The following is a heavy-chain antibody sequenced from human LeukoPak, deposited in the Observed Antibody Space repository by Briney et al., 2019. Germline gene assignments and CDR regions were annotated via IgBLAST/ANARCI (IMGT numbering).Heavy chain of an antibody. Sequence: GGSLRLSCAASGFTFSSYAMSWVRQAPGKGLEWVSAISGSGGSTYYADSVKGRFTISRDNSKNTLYLQMNSLRAEDTAVYYCAKDSSVGGSGSYHFDYWGQGTLVTVSS. CDR3: AKDSSVGGSGSYHFDY. CDR1: GFTFSSYA. J-gene: IGHJ4*02. V-gene: IGHV3-23*01. D-gene: IGHD3-10*01. CDR2: ISGSGGST.